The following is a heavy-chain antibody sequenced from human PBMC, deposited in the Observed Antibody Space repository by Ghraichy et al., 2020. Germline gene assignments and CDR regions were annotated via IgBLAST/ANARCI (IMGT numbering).Heavy chain of an antibody. J-gene: IGHJ4*02. V-gene: IGHV3-23*01. CDR3: AKDRDDYYDSRVSDY. D-gene: IGHD3-22*01. CDR2: ISGSGGST. CDR1: GFTFSSYA. Sequence: GESLNISCAASGFTFSSYAMSWVRQAPGKGLEWVSAISGSGGSTYYADSVKGRFTISRDNSKNTLYLQMNSLRAEDTAVYYCAKDRDDYYDSRVSDYWGQGTLVTVSS.